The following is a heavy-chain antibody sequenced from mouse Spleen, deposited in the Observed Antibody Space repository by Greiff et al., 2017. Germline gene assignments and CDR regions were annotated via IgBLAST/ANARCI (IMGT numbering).Heavy chain of an antibody. Sequence: QVQLKQSGAELAKPGASVKLSCKASGYTFTSYWMHWVKQRPGQGLEWIGYINPSSGYTKYNQKFKDKATLTADKSSSTAYMQLSSLTYEDSAVYYCARSDYRYDRGSWFAYWGQGTLVTVSA. CDR1: GYTFTSYW. CDR2: INPSSGYT. J-gene: IGHJ3*01. V-gene: IGHV1-7*01. D-gene: IGHD2-14*01. CDR3: ARSDYRYDRGSWFAY.